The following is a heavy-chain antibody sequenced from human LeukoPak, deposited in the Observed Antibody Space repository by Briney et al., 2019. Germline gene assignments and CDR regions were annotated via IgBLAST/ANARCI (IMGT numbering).Heavy chain of an antibody. V-gene: IGHV1-8*01. Sequence: ASVKVSCKAAGYTFTGYYMFWVRQAPGQGLEWMGRINPNSGNTGYAQKFQGRVTMPRNTSISTAYMELSSLRSEDTAVYYCARGAYGDYESYFDYWGQGTLVTVSS. CDR1: GYTFTGYY. CDR3: ARGAYGDYESYFDY. D-gene: IGHD4-17*01. CDR2: INPNSGNT. J-gene: IGHJ4*02.